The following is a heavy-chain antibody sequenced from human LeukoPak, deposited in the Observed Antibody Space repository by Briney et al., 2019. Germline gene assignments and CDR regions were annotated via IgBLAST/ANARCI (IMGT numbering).Heavy chain of an antibody. CDR2: IYHSGST. D-gene: IGHD6-13*01. CDR3: ARVQPMFISRPHFDS. Sequence: SETLSLTCAVSGGSISSSNWWSWVRQPPGKGLEWIGEIYHSGSTNYNPSLKSRVTISVDTSKNQFSLKLNSVTAADTSVYYCARVQPMFISRPHFDSWGQGTLVTVSS. V-gene: IGHV4-4*02. CDR1: GGSISSSNW. J-gene: IGHJ4*02.